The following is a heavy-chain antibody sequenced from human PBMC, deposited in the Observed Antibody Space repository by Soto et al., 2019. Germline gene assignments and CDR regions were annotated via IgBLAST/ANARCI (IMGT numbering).Heavy chain of an antibody. CDR2: IYWDDDE. Sequence: QITLKESGPTLVKPTQTLTLTCTFSGFSLSTSGVGVGWVRQPPGKALEWLALIYWDDDERYSPSLKSRLTITKDTSKNQVVLTMTNMDPVDTATYFCVHRRVTALFDFWGQGTLVTVSS. V-gene: IGHV2-5*02. J-gene: IGHJ4*02. CDR1: GFSLSTSGVG. D-gene: IGHD2-21*02. CDR3: VHRRVTALFDF.